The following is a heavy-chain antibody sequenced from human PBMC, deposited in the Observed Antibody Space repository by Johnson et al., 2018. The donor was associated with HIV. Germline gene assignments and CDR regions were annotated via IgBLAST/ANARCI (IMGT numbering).Heavy chain of an antibody. J-gene: IGHJ3*01. CDR2: ISWNSGSI. CDR3: AKDTRRKLVMITFGGVIAYH. D-gene: IGHD3-16*02. CDR1: GFTFDDYA. V-gene: IGHV3-9*01. Sequence: VQLVESGGGLVQPGGSLRLSCAASGFTFDDYAMHWVRQAPGKGLEWVSGISWNSGSIGYADSVKGRFTISRDNAKNSLYLQMNSLRAEATALYYCAKDTRRKLVMITFGGVIAYHWGQGTMVTVSS.